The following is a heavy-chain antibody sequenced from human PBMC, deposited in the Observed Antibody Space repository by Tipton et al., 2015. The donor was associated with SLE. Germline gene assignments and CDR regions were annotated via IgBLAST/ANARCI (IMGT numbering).Heavy chain of an antibody. CDR1: GGSFSGYY. V-gene: IGHV4-34*01. D-gene: IGHD4-11*01. Sequence: LRLSCAVYGGSFSGYYWSWIRQPPGKGLEWIGEINHSGSTNYNPSLKSRVTISVDTSKNQFSLKLSSVTAADTAVYYCARALSYSNYWRYWGQGTLVTVSS. CDR3: ARALSYSNYWRY. J-gene: IGHJ4*02. CDR2: INHSGST.